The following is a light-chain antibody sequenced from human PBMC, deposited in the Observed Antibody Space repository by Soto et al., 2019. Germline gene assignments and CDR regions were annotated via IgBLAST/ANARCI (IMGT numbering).Light chain of an antibody. V-gene: IGKV1-39*01. J-gene: IGKJ2*01. CDR1: QFISTY. CDR3: QQSYSGPYT. CDR2: GAS. Sequence: DIQMTQSPSSLSASVGDRVTITCRASQFISTYLNWYQEKPGKAPKLLIYGASTLLSGVPSRFSGSGSGTDFTLTISNLQFEDFATYSCQQSYSGPYTFGPGTKLEIK.